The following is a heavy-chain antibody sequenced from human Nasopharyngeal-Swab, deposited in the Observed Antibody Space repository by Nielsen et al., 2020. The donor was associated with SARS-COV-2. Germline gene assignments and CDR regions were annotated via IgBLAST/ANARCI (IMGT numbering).Heavy chain of an antibody. V-gene: IGHV1-2*06. CDR2: INPNSGGT. Sequence: ASVKVSCKASGYTFTGYYMHWVRQAPGQGLEWMGRINPNSGGTNYAQKFQGRVTMTRDTSISTAYMELSRLRSDDTAMYYCARDRGYYDIFDGMDVWGQGTTVTVSS. CDR1: GYTFTGYY. CDR3: ARDRGYYDIFDGMDV. J-gene: IGHJ6*02. D-gene: IGHD3-9*01.